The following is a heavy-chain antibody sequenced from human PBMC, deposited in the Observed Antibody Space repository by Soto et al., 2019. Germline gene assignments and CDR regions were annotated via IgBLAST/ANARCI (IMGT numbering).Heavy chain of an antibody. CDR2: IYYSGST. J-gene: IGHJ6*02. D-gene: IGHD6-13*01. CDR3: ARVLKIAAAGILYYYYGMDV. Sequence: SETLSLTCTVSGGSISSGGYYWSWIRQHPGKGLEWIGYIYYSGSTYYNPSLKSRVTISVDTSKNQFSRKLSSVTAADTAVYYCARVLKIAAAGILYYYYGMDVWGQGTTVTVSS. V-gene: IGHV4-31*03. CDR1: GGSISSGGYY.